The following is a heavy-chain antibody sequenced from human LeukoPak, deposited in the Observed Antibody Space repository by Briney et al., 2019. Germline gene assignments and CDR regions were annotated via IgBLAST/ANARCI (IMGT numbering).Heavy chain of an antibody. CDR2: IYYSGST. CDR1: GGSISSGGYY. J-gene: IGHJ4*02. CDR3: ASRPSGSTWYGVFDY. V-gene: IGHV4-31*03. D-gene: IGHD6-13*01. Sequence: SETLSLTCTVSGGSISSGGYYWSWIRQHPGKGLEWIGYIYYSGSTYYNPSLKSRVTMSVDTSKNQFFLNLSSVTAADTALYYCASRPSGSTWYGVFDYWSRGTLVTVSP.